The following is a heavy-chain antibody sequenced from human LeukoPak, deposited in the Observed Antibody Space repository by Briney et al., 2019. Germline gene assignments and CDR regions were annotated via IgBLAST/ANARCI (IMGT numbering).Heavy chain of an antibody. D-gene: IGHD2-15*01. J-gene: IGHJ4*02. CDR3: ARSRGRSGIPYFFDY. Sequence: GGSLRLSCAASEFTFSDYYMSWIRQAPGKGLECISYISSSGTYTNYADSVKGRSSISRDNAKNSLYLQMNSLRAEDTAVYFCARSRGRSGIPYFFDYWGQGALVTVSS. CDR1: EFTFSDYY. V-gene: IGHV3-11*06. CDR2: ISSSGTYT.